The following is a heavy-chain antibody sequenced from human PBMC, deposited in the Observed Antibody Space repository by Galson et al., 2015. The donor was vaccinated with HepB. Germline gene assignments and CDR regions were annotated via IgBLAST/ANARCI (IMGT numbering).Heavy chain of an antibody. CDR1: GFAFDTHA. CDR2: ISGNGYST. J-gene: IGHJ5*01. V-gene: IGHV3-23*01. CDR3: AKGYGLFDS. Sequence: SLRLSCAASGFAFDTHAMSWVRQAPGRGLEWISGISGNGYSTFYADSVKGRFTVSRDNSNNMLYLQMKSLRAEDAGLYFCAKGYGLFDSWGQGILVTVSS. D-gene: IGHD5-18*01.